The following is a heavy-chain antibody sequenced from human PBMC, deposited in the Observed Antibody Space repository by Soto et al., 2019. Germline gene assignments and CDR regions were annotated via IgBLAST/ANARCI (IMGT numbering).Heavy chain of an antibody. D-gene: IGHD3-22*01. Sequence: LRLSCAASGFTFNSYVMTWVRQAPGEGLEWVSSISRSGRGSAYYADSVKGRFTISRDNSENTLFLQMNNLRDEDTALYYCARGRYLDSSDYWVANLPFDHWGLGTLVTVSS. CDR1: GFTFNSYV. CDR2: ISRSGRGSA. V-gene: IGHV3-23*01. CDR3: ARGRYLDSSDYWVANLPFDH. J-gene: IGHJ4*02.